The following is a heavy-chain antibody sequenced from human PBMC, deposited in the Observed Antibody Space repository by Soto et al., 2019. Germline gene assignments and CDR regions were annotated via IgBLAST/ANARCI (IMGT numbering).Heavy chain of an antibody. CDR1: GYTFTSFP. D-gene: IGHD3-10*01. CDR2: INAANGYT. J-gene: IGHJ4*02. V-gene: IGHV1-3*01. CDR3: ARGGGLDD. Sequence: QVQLVQSGAEVKKPGDTMNVSCQASGYTFTSFPIHWVRQAPGQGLECMGWINAANGYTRYSQKFQGRVTITRDTSATTAYMDLTSLTSEDTAVYYCARGGGLDDWGQGTLITVSS.